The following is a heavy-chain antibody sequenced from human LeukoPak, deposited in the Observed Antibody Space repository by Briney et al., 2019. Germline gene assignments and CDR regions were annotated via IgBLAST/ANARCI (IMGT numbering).Heavy chain of an antibody. CDR1: GGTFSSYT. J-gene: IGHJ6*02. CDR3: ARVSTSPFVYYYYGMDV. D-gene: IGHD3-10*01. V-gene: IGHV1-69*02. CDR2: IIPILGIA. Sequence: ASVKVSCKASGGTFSSYTISWVRQAPGQGLEWMGRIIPILGIANYAQKFQGRVTMTRNTSISTAYMELSSLRSEDTAVYYCARVSTSPFVYYYYGMDVWGQGTTVTVSS.